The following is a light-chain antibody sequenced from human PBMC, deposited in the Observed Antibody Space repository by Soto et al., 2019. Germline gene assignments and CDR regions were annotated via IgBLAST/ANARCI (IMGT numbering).Light chain of an antibody. Sequence: QSALTQPASVSGSPGQSITISCTGTSSDVGGYKYVSWYQQHPGKAPKVMIYEVSNRPSGVSNRFSGSKSGNTASLTISGLQADDEADYYCSSYTSSSFVVFGGGTQLTVL. V-gene: IGLV2-14*01. J-gene: IGLJ2*01. CDR2: EVS. CDR3: SSYTSSSFVV. CDR1: SSDVGGYKY.